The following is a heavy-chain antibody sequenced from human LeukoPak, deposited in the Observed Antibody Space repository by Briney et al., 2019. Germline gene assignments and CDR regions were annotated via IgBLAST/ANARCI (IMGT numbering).Heavy chain of an antibody. V-gene: IGHV3-64*01. CDR1: GFTFSSYA. Sequence: GGTLRISCAASGFTFSSYAMHWVRQAPGKGLEYVSAISSNGGSTYYANSVKGRFTISRDNSKNTLYLQMGSLRAEDMAVYYCARDSSGWPYYFDYWGQGTLVTVSS. CDR2: ISSNGGST. CDR3: ARDSSGWPYYFDY. J-gene: IGHJ4*02. D-gene: IGHD6-19*01.